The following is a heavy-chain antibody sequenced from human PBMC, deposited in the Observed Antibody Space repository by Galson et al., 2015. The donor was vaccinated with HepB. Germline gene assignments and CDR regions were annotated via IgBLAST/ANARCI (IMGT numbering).Heavy chain of an antibody. D-gene: IGHD1-1*01. CDR1: GFTFSSYA. CDR2: ISGSGGST. Sequence: SLRLSCAASGFTFSSYAMSWVRQAPGKGLEWVSAISGSGGSTYYADSVKGRFTISRDNSKNTLYLQMNSLRAEDTAVYYCAKVVGPRGTTVGYFDYWGQGTLVTVSS. CDR3: AKVVGPRGTTVGYFDY. J-gene: IGHJ4*02. V-gene: IGHV3-23*01.